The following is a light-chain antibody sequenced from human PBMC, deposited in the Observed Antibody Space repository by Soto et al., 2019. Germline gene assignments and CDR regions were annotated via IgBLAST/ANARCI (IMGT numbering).Light chain of an antibody. CDR1: QTIASY. V-gene: IGKV1-39*01. CDR2: AAS. Sequence: DIQMTQSPSSLSASVGDRVTITCRASQTIASYLNWYQLNPGKAPKLLIYAASNLQSGVPSRFSGSGSGTDFTLTIANLQPEDFASYYCQQSYSSPWTFGQGTKVEIK. J-gene: IGKJ1*01. CDR3: QQSYSSPWT.